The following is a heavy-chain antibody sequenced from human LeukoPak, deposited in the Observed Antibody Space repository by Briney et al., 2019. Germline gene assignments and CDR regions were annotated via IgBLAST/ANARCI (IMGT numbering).Heavy chain of an antibody. Sequence: SETLSLTCTVSGGSISSYYWNWLRQPPGKGLEWIGYIYYSGSTNYDPSLKSRVTISVDTSKNQFSLKLSSVTAADTAVYYCARDQEWELPYWGQGTLVTVSS. CDR1: GGSISSYY. CDR2: IYYSGST. V-gene: IGHV4-59*12. J-gene: IGHJ4*02. CDR3: ARDQEWELPY. D-gene: IGHD1-26*01.